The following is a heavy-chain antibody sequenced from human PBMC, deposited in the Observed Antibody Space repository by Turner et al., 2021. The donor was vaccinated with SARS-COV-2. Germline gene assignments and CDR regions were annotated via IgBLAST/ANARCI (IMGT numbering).Heavy chain of an antibody. V-gene: IGHV1-69*04. CDR2: IIPILDIA. J-gene: IGHJ5*02. D-gene: IGHD2-2*01. CDR1: GGTFSSYA. Sequence: QVQLVQSGAEVKKPGSSVKVSCKASGGTFSSYAISWVRQAPGQGLEWMGRIIPILDIAIYSQKFQGRVTITADKSTSTAYMELSSLRSEDTAVYYCATGYQLRVNWFDPWGQGTLVTVSS. CDR3: ATGYQLRVNWFDP.